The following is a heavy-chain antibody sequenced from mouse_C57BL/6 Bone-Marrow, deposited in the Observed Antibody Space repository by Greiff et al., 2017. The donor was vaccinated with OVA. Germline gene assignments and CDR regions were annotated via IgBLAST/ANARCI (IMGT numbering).Heavy chain of an antibody. Sequence: VQLQQSGPVLVKPGASVKMSCKASGYTFTDYYMNWVKQSHGKSLEWIGVINPYNGGTSYNQKFKGKATLTVDKSSSTAYMELNSLTSEDSAVDYCARDSSGYDYDAMDYWGQGTSVTVSS. D-gene: IGHD3-2*02. CDR3: ARDSSGYDYDAMDY. CDR2: INPYNGGT. J-gene: IGHJ4*01. V-gene: IGHV1-19*01. CDR1: GYTFTDYY.